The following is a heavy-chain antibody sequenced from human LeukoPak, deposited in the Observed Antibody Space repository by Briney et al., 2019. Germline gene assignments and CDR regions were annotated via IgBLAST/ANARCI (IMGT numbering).Heavy chain of an antibody. V-gene: IGHV3-21*01. CDR2: ITTSSTYT. J-gene: IGHJ6*03. D-gene: IGHD1-26*01. CDR1: GFSFSSYD. Sequence: GGSLRLSCEASGFSFSSYDMDWVRQTPGKGLEWISSITTSSTYTFYADSVKGRFTISRNNARNSLYLQMNSLRVEDTAVYYCARDPYSGTYGNTYYYYMDVWGKGTTVTVSS. CDR3: ARDPYSGTYGNTYYYYMDV.